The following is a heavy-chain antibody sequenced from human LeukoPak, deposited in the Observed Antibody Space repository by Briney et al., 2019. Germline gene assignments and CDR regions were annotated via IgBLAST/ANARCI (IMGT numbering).Heavy chain of an antibody. J-gene: IGHJ5*02. CDR1: GYSLTNHY. D-gene: IGHD2-2*01. V-gene: IGHV4-34*12. CDR2: VLHTGGT. Sequence: SETLSLTCAVYGYSLTNHYWIWIRQPPGKGLEWVGEVLHTGGTNYNPSLKSRVTISVDTSKNQFFLKLTSVTAADTAVYYCARGPAAIHPWGPGTLVTVSS. CDR3: ARGPAAIHP.